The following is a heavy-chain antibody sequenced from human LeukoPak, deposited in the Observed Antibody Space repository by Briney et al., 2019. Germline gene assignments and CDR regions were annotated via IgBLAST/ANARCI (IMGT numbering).Heavy chain of an antibody. V-gene: IGHV3-33*01. CDR2: LSYDGSDK. CDR1: GFSFSSYA. J-gene: IGHJ3*02. CDR3: ARELRYGSGPGLAFDI. D-gene: IGHD3-10*01. Sequence: GGSLSLSCAASGFSFSSYAMHWVRQAPGEGLEWVAVLSYDGSDKYYVDSVKGRFTISRDNSKNTLYLQMNSLRAVDTAVYYCARELRYGSGPGLAFDIWGQGTMVTVSS.